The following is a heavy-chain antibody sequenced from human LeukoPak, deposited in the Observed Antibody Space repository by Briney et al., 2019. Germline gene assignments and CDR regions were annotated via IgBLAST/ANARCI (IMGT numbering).Heavy chain of an antibody. CDR1: GGSFSGYY. D-gene: IGHD2-15*01. CDR3: ARFKKNSLGYCSGGSCYDRGFDY. V-gene: IGHV4-34*01. J-gene: IGHJ4*02. CDR2: IDHSGRP. Sequence: SQTLSLTCAVYGGSFSGYYWSWISQPPRKGLEWIGAIDHSGRPNYNPSHKSRVTISVDTSKNQFSLKLSSVTAADTAVYYCARFKKNSLGYCSGGSCYDRGFDYWGQGTLVTVSS.